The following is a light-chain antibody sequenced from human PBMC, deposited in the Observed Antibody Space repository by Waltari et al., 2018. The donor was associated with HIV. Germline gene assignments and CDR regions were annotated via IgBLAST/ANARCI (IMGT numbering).Light chain of an antibody. CDR1: KSGDKY. CDR2: QDS. Sequence: SYELTQPPSVSVSPGQTARITCSGDKSGDKYACWYQQKPGQSPALVIYQDSKRPSGIPERFSGSNSGNTATLTISGTQAMDEADYYCQAWDSSTVWVFGGGTKLTVL. V-gene: IGLV3-1*01. J-gene: IGLJ3*02. CDR3: QAWDSSTVWV.